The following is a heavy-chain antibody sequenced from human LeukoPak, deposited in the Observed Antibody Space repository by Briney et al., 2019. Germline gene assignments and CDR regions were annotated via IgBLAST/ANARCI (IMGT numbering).Heavy chain of an antibody. CDR3: ARGGGEGATIWPWFDP. Sequence: SETLSLTCTVSGGSISNYYWNWIRQPPGKGLEWIGYIYYSGTTNYNPSLKSRVSMSVDTSKNQFSLKLSSVTAADTAVYYCARGGGEGATIWPWFDPWGQGTLVTVSS. CDR1: GGSISNYY. V-gene: IGHV4-59*01. J-gene: IGHJ5*02. D-gene: IGHD1-26*01. CDR2: IYYSGTT.